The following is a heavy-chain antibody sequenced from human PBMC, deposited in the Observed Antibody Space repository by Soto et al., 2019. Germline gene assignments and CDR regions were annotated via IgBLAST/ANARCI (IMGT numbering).Heavy chain of an antibody. CDR1: GFTFRIYA. CDR2: ISGSGGTT. V-gene: IGHV3-23*01. J-gene: IGHJ4*02. CDR3: AKDDITMIIVVTPDH. D-gene: IGHD3-22*01. Sequence: TGGSLRLSCAASGFTFRIYALTWVRQAPGKGLEWVSGISGSGGTTYYADSVKGRFTISRDNSKNTLYLQMNSLRAEDTAVYYCAKDDITMIIVVTPDHWGQGTLVTVSS.